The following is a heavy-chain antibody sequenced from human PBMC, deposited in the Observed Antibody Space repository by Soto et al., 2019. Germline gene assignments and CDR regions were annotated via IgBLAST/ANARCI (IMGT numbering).Heavy chain of an antibody. CDR2: IIPILGIA. CDR3: ARDYYDSSGYSNWFDP. V-gene: IGHV1-69*04. J-gene: IGHJ5*02. D-gene: IGHD3-22*01. Sequence: ASVKVSCKASGGTFSSYSISWVRQAPGQGLEWMGRIIPILGIANYAQKLQGRVTMTTDTSTSTAYMELRSLRSDDTAVYYCARDYYDSSGYSNWFDPWGQGTLVTVSS. CDR1: GGTFSSYS.